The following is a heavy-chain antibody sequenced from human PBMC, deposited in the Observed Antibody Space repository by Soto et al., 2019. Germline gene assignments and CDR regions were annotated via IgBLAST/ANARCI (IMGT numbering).Heavy chain of an antibody. CDR2: IYSGGST. V-gene: IGHV3-53*01. CDR1: GFTVSSNY. J-gene: IGHJ4*02. CDR3: AKPSEPFRAPYYFDS. D-gene: IGHD1-26*01. Sequence: PGGSLRLSCASSGFTVSSNYMSWVRQAPGKGLEWVSVIYSGGSTYYADSVKGRFTISRDNSKNTLYLQMNSLRAEDTAMYYCAKPSEPFRAPYYFDSWGQGTLVTVSS.